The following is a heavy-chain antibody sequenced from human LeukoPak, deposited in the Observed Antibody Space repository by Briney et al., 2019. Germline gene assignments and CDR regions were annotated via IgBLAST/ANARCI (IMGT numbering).Heavy chain of an antibody. Sequence: ASMKVSCKASGYTFLTYGISWVRQAPGQGLEWMGWISAYHGNTNYAQKFQGRVTMTTDTSTSTAYMEPRSLRSDDTAVYYCARDRGSWNDNRLDYWGQGTLVTVSS. J-gene: IGHJ4*02. V-gene: IGHV1-18*01. CDR2: ISAYHGNT. CDR3: ARDRGSWNDNRLDY. CDR1: GYTFLTYG. D-gene: IGHD1-1*01.